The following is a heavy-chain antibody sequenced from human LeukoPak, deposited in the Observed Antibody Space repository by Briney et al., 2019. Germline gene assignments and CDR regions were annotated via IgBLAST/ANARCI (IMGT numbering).Heavy chain of an antibody. CDR3: VTDLGSGRRNDAFDI. CDR1: GFTFSNAW. D-gene: IGHD3-10*01. V-gene: IGHV3-15*07. CDR2: IKSKTGGGTV. Sequence: GGPLRLSCAASGFTFSNAWMNWVRQAPGRGLEWVGRIKSKTGGGTVDNAAPVKGRFIISRDDSKNTLYLQMNTLKIEDTAVYYCVTDLGSGRRNDAFDIWGQGTMVIVSS. J-gene: IGHJ3*02.